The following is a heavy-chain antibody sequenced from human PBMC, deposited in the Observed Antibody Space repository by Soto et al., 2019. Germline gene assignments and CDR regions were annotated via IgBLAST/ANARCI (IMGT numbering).Heavy chain of an antibody. Sequence: LVNPTETLTLTCTFSGFSLSTSGMRVSWIRQAPGKALEWLARIDWDEDRFYSTSLKTRLTISKDTSKNQVVLTMTKMDPVDTATYYCARMRSDYDSSGLDYWGQGILVTVSS. CDR2: IDWDEDR. V-gene: IGHV2-70*04. CDR1: GFSLSTSGMR. D-gene: IGHD3-22*01. J-gene: IGHJ4*02. CDR3: ARMRSDYDSSGLDY.